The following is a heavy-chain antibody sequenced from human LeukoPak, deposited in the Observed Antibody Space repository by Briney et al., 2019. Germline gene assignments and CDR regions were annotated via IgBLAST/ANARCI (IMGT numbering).Heavy chain of an antibody. D-gene: IGHD3-10*01. V-gene: IGHV4-39*01. J-gene: IGHJ5*02. CDR1: GGSISSSSYY. Sequence: PSETLSLTCTVSGGSISSSSYYWGWIRQPPGKGLEWIGSIYYSGSTYYNPSLKSRVTISVDTSKNQFSLKLSSVTAADTAVYYCARHRVENSGYYSNWFDPWGQGTLVTVSS. CDR3: ARHRVENSGYYSNWFDP. CDR2: IYYSGST.